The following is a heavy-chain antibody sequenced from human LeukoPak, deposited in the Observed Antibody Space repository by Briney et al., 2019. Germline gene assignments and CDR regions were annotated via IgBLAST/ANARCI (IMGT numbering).Heavy chain of an antibody. Sequence: GGSLRLSCTVSGFTVSSNSMSWVRQAPGKGLEWVSAISGSGGSTYYADSVKGRFTISRDNSKNTLYLQMNSLRAEDTAVYYCARSFMPLIVVYFDNWGQGTLVSVSS. CDR3: ARSFMPLIVVYFDN. D-gene: IGHD3-22*01. J-gene: IGHJ4*02. CDR2: ISGSGGST. V-gene: IGHV3-23*01. CDR1: GFTVSSNS.